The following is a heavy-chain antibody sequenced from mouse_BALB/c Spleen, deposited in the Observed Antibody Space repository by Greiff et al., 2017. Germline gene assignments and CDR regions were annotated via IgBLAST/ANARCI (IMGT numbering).Heavy chain of an antibody. V-gene: IGHV5-6-5*01. J-gene: IGHJ2*01. CDR1: GFTFSSYA. D-gene: IGHD2-14*01. CDR3: ARSYYRYGWDY. Sequence: DVKLVESGGGLVKPGGSLKLSCAASGFTFSSYAMSWVRQTPEKRLEWVASISSGGSTYYPDSVKGRFTISRDNARNILYLQMSSLRFEDTAMYYCARSYYRYGWDYWGQGTTLTVSS. CDR2: ISSGGST.